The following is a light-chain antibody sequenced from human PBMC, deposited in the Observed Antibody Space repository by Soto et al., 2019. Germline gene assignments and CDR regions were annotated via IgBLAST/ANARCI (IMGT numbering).Light chain of an antibody. V-gene: IGLV2-14*03. J-gene: IGLJ2*01. CDR3: SSFTTSSTLL. CDR1: SSDVGGYNS. CDR2: EVT. Sequence: QSALTQPASVSGSPGQSITISCTGTSSDVGGYNSVSWYQQHPGKAPKLIIYEVTDRPSGVSNRFSGSKSGNTASLTISGLQAEDEADYYCSSFTTSSTLLFGGGTKLTVL.